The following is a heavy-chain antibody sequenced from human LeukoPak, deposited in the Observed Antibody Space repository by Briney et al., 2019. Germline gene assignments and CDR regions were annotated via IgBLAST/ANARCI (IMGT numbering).Heavy chain of an antibody. V-gene: IGHV3-48*02. J-gene: IGHJ4*02. CDR2: IGSRGDTI. CDR1: GFSFSTYA. Sequence: QPEGSLRLSCAASGFSFSTYAMNWVRQAPGKGLEWIAYIGSRGDTIYYADSVKGRFTISRDNAKNSLFLQMNSLREEDTAVYFCARKLALWGQGTLVTVSS. CDR3: ARKLAL.